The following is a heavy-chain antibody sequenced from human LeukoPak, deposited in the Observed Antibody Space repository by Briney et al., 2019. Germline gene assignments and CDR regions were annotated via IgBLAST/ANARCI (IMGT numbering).Heavy chain of an antibody. V-gene: IGHV4-31*03. CDR2: IYYSGST. CDR3: ARDVPSPWCYYGSGRGFDP. Sequence: SETLSLTCTVSGGSISSGGYYWSWIRQHPGKGLEWIGYIYYSGSTYYNPSLKSRVTISVDTSKNQFSLKLSSVTAADTAVYYCARDVPSPWCYYGSGRGFDPWGQGTLVTVSS. J-gene: IGHJ5*02. D-gene: IGHD3-10*01. CDR1: GGSISSGGYY.